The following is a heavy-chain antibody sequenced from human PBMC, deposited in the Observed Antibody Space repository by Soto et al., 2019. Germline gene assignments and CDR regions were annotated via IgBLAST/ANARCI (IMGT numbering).Heavy chain of an antibody. Sequence: PSETLSLTCPVSGCSISSSSYYWGWIRQPPGKGLEWIGSIYYSGSTYYNPSLKSRVTISVDTSKNQFSLKLSSVTAADTAVYYCARLAGETYYYGSGSEYFDYWGQGTLVTVSS. CDR1: GCSISSSSYY. V-gene: IGHV4-39*01. CDR2: IYYSGST. J-gene: IGHJ4*02. D-gene: IGHD3-10*01. CDR3: ARLAGETYYYGSGSEYFDY.